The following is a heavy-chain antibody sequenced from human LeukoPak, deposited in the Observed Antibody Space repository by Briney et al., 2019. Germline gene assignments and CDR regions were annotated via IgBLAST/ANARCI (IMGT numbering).Heavy chain of an antibody. CDR3: ARGYDTSSDFDY. CDR1: GHTFSNFG. CDR2: VSAYNGNT. D-gene: IGHD3-16*01. Sequence: GASVKVSCKASGHTFSNFGISWVRQAPGQGLEWMGWVSAYNGNTNYAQKFQGRVTMTTDTSTSTAYLEMRSLRSDDTAVYYCARGYDTSSDFDYWGQGTLVTVSS. J-gene: IGHJ4*02. V-gene: IGHV1-18*01.